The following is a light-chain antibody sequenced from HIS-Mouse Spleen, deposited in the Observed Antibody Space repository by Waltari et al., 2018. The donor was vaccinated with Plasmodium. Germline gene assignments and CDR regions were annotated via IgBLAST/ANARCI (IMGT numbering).Light chain of an antibody. V-gene: IGKV1-39*01. Sequence: DIQMTQSPSSLSASVGDRVTITCRASQRISSYLNWYQQKPGKAPKLLIYAASSLQSGVPSRFSGSGSGTEFTLTISSLQPEEFATYYCQQSYSTPGTFGGGTKVEIK. J-gene: IGKJ4*01. CDR1: QRISSY. CDR2: AAS. CDR3: QQSYSTPGT.